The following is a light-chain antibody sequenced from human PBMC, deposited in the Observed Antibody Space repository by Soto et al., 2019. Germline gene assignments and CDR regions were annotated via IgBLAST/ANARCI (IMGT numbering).Light chain of an antibody. J-gene: IGKJ4*01. Sequence: EIVLTQSPGTLSLSPGERATLTCRASQSVSSSYLAWYQQKPGQAPRLLISGTSSRATGIPDRFSGSVSGTDFTITISRLEPEDFAVYYCQQYGSSPLSFGGGTKVEIK. CDR3: QQYGSSPLS. CDR2: GTS. V-gene: IGKV3-20*01. CDR1: QSVSSSY.